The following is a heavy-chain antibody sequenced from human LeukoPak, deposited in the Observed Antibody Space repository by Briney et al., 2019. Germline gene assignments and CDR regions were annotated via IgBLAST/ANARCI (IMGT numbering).Heavy chain of an antibody. Sequence: KPGGSLRLSCAASGFTFTNAWMTWVRQAPGKGLEWVGRIKSKTDGGTTDYAAPVKGRFTILRDDSKNTLYLQMNSLKTEDTALYYCTTYHPQEECLWLWGQGTLVTVSS. CDR3: TTYHPQEECLWL. D-gene: IGHD3-9*01. CDR1: GFTFTNAW. CDR2: IKSKTDGGTT. V-gene: IGHV3-15*01. J-gene: IGHJ4*02.